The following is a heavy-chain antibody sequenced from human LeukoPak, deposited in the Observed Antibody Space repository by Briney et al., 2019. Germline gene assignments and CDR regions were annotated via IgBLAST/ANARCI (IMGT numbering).Heavy chain of an antibody. J-gene: IGHJ6*02. Sequence: SETLSLTCTVSGGSIRNYYGSWLRQPPGKGLEWVGYIYYSGSTSYNPSLKSRVTISVDTSKNQFSLKLSSVTAADTAVYYCARHFAGPGTYTPYFGMDVWGQGATVTVSS. V-gene: IGHV4-59*08. D-gene: IGHD3-3*01. CDR2: IYYSGST. CDR3: ARHFAGPGTYTPYFGMDV. CDR1: GGSIRNYY.